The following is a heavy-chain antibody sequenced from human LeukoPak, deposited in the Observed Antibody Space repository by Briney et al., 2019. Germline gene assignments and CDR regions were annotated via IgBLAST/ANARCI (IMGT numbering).Heavy chain of an antibody. CDR2: INHSGST. V-gene: IGHV4-34*01. CDR1: GGSFSGYY. J-gene: IGHJ4*02. D-gene: IGHD3-3*01. CDR3: ARRALYYDFWSGYYIYFDY. Sequence: TSETLSLTCAVYGGSFSGYYWSWIRQPPGKGLEWIGEINHSGSTNYNPSLKSRVTISVDTSKNQFSLKLSSVTAADTAVYYCARRALYYDFWSGYYIYFDYWGQGTLVTVSS.